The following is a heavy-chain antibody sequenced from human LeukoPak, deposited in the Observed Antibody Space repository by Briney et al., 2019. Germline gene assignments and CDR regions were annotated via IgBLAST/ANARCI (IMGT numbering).Heavy chain of an antibody. CDR1: GYTFTSYD. J-gene: IGHJ3*02. CDR3: ARVAVNDYGDYDNAFDI. V-gene: IGHV1-8*01. Sequence: ASVKVSCKASGYTFTSYDINWVRQATGQGLEWMGWMNPNSGNTGYAQKFQGRVTITRNTSISTAYMELSSLRSEDTAVYYCARVAVNDYGDYDNAFDIWGQGTMVTVSS. CDR2: MNPNSGNT. D-gene: IGHD4-17*01.